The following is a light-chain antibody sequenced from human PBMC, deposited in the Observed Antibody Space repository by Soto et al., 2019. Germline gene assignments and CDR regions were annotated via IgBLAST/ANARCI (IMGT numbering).Light chain of an antibody. CDR1: QSISNN. J-gene: IGKJ1*01. Sequence: EIVMTQSPATLSVSPGERDTLSCRASQSISNNLAWYQQKPGQAPRLLIYGASTRATGIPARFSGSGSGTEFTLTISSLQSEDFAVYYCQQYNNWPLWTFGQGTKVDIK. CDR3: QQYNNWPLWT. CDR2: GAS. V-gene: IGKV3-15*01.